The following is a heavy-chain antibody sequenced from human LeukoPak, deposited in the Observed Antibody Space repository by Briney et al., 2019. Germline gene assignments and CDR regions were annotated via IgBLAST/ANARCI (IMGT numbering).Heavy chain of an antibody. V-gene: IGHV3-23*01. CDR2: ISGSGGST. CDR1: GFTFSSYA. CDR3: AKDLNYDSSGYYYVGFDY. Sequence: GGSLRLSCAASGFTFSSYAMSWVRQAPGKGLEWVSAISGSGGSTYYADSVKGRFTISRDNSKNTLYLQMNSLRAEDTAVYYCAKDLNYDSSGYYYVGFDYWGQGTLVTVSS. J-gene: IGHJ4*02. D-gene: IGHD3-22*01.